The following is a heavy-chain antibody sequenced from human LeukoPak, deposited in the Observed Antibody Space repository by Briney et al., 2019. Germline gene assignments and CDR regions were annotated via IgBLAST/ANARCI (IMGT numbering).Heavy chain of an antibody. Sequence: GGSLRLSCAASGFTFSSYAMSWVRQAPGKGLEWVSAISGSGGSTYYADSVKGRFTISRGNSKNTLYLQMNSLRAEDTAVYYCAKEGTMVRGVIITPPDYWGQGTLVTVSS. CDR2: ISGSGGST. CDR3: AKEGTMVRGVIITPPDY. J-gene: IGHJ4*02. V-gene: IGHV3-23*01. D-gene: IGHD3-10*01. CDR1: GFTFSSYA.